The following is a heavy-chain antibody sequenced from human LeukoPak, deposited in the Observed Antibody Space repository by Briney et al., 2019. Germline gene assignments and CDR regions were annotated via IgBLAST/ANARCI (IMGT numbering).Heavy chain of an antibody. CDR2: IDMSATTI. D-gene: IGHD6-19*01. J-gene: IGHJ4*02. V-gene: IGHV3-11*04. Sequence: GGSLRLSCAASGFTFSDYYMGWIRQAPGKGLEWVSYIDMSATTIYYADSVKGRFTISSDNARNSLYLQMNTLRADDTAVYYCARGRGWTYDSWGRGTLVTVSS. CDR1: GFTFSDYY. CDR3: ARGRGWTYDS.